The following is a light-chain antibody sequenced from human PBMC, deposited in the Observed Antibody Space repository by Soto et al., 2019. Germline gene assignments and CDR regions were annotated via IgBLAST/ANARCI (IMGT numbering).Light chain of an antibody. V-gene: IGKV3-20*01. CDR3: QQSGTSPPT. J-gene: IGKJ1*01. Sequence: EIVLTQSPGTLSLSPGERATLSCRASQSVTSSYLAWYQQKPGLAPRLLIYGASSRATGIPDRFSGSGSGTDFTLTISRLEPEYFAVYYCQQSGTSPPTFGQGTKVDIK. CDR2: GAS. CDR1: QSVTSSY.